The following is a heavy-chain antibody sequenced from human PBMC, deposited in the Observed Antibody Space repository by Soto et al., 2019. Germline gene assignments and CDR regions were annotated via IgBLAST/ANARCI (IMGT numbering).Heavy chain of an antibody. Sequence: GASVKVSCKASGYTFTSYDISWVRQAPGQGLEWMGWIISYNGNTNYAQKFQGRVTMTTDSSTSTAYMELRSLRSDDTAVYYCARSHDDSVGYFDYWGQGTLVTGSS. D-gene: IGHD2-21*02. CDR3: ARSHDDSVGYFDY. J-gene: IGHJ4*02. CDR1: GYTFTSYD. V-gene: IGHV1-18*01. CDR2: IISYNGNT.